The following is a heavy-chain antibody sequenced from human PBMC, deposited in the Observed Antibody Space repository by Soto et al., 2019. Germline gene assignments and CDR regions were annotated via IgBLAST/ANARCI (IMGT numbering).Heavy chain of an antibody. J-gene: IGHJ4*02. CDR1: GFTFSDYA. D-gene: IGHD3-22*01. CDR3: AKSPGMYYYDSSGYYHYDY. Sequence: GGSLRLSCSASGFTFSDYAMTWVRQAPGQGLMWVSTTSVSGADKYYAESVKGRFTISRDNSKNTLYLQMNSLRAEDTAVYYCAKSPGMYYYDSSGYYHYDYWGQGTLVTVSS. CDR2: TSVSGADK. V-gene: IGHV3-23*01.